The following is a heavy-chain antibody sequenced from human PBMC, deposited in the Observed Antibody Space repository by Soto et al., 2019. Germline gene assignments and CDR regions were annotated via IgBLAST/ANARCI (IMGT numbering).Heavy chain of an antibody. CDR2: TYHSGNP. CDR3: ARHPEGIAEIRWFDP. Sequence: SETLSLTCDVSGDTISTGGYTWAWIRQPPGKALEWIGHTYHSGNPYYNPSLKSRVIISVDRSKNQFSLKVRSVTAADTAVYYCARHPEGIAEIRWFDPWGQGTLVTVSS. CDR1: GDTISTGGYT. D-gene: IGHD6-13*01. J-gene: IGHJ5*02. V-gene: IGHV4-30-2*01.